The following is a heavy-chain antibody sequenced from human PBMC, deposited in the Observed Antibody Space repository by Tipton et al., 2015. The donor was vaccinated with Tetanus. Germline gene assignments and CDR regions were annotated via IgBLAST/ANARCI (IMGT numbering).Heavy chain of an antibody. CDR1: GGSFSGNY. V-gene: IGHV4-34*01. J-gene: IGHJ5*02. D-gene: IGHD6-19*01. Sequence: GLVKPSETLSLTCGVSGGSFSGNYWSWIRQPPGKGLEWIGEINHRGGTMYNPSLKSRVTISGDTSKNQFSLNLTSVTAADTAVYCCASLPKHWLAPRGAPWGQGTLVTVSS. CDR2: INHRGGT. CDR3: ASLPKHWLAPRGAP.